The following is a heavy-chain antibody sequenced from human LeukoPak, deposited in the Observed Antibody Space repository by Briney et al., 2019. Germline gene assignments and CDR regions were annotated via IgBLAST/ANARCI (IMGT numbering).Heavy chain of an antibody. CDR2: IYHSGST. Sequence: SETLSLTCTVSGYSISSGYYWGWIRPPPGKGLEWIGSIYHSGSTYYNPSLKSRVTISVDTSKNQFSLKLSSVTAADTAVYYCARDGITMVRGVITRWGQGTLVTVSS. CDR1: GYSISSGYY. CDR3: ARDGITMVRGVITR. V-gene: IGHV4-38-2*02. D-gene: IGHD3-10*01. J-gene: IGHJ4*02.